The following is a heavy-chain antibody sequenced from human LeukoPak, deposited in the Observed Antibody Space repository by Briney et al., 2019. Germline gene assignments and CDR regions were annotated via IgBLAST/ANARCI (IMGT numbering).Heavy chain of an antibody. V-gene: IGHV3-23*01. CDR3: AKPAKTDYADY. Sequence: PGGSLRLSCAASGFTVSSNYMNWVRQAPGKVLEWVSAISGSGGSTYYADSVKGRFTISRDNSKNTLYLQMNSLRADDTAVYYCAKPAKTDYADYWGQGTLVTVSS. CDR2: ISGSGGST. D-gene: IGHD1-14*01. CDR1: GFTVSSNY. J-gene: IGHJ4*02.